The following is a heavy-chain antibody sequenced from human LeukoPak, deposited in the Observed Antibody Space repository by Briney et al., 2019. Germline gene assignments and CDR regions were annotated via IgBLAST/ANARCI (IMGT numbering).Heavy chain of an antibody. CDR3: ANLGMGIDY. Sequence: GGSLRLSCAASGFTFSSYDMHWVRQSPGKGLEWVAFIRYDGSNKHYADSVKGRFTISRDNSKNTLYLQMNSLRAEDTAVYLRANLGMGIDYWGQGTLVTVST. V-gene: IGHV3-30*02. D-gene: IGHD7-27*01. CDR2: IRYDGSNK. CDR1: GFTFSSYD. J-gene: IGHJ4*02.